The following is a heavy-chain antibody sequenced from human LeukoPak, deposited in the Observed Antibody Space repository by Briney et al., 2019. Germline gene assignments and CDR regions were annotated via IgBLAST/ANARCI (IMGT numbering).Heavy chain of an antibody. CDR3: ARVDYYGSGSYYWGNWFDP. J-gene: IGHJ5*02. CDR2: ISAYNGNT. D-gene: IGHD3-10*01. Sequence: EASVKVSCKASGYTFTSYGIGWVRQAPGQGLEWMGWISAYNGNTNYAQKLQGRVTMTTDTSTSTAYMELRSLRSDDTAVYYCARVDYYGSGSYYWGNWFDPWGQGTLVTVSS. CDR1: GYTFTSYG. V-gene: IGHV1-18*01.